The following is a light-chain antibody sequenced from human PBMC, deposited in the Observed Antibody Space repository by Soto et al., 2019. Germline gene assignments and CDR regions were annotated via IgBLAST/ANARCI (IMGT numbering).Light chain of an antibody. CDR1: QTISSW. CDR2: KAS. V-gene: IGKV1-5*03. Sequence: DIQMTQPPSTLSGSVGYRVTITCRASQTISSWLAWYQQKPGKAPKLLIYKASTLKSGVPSRFSGSGSETEFTLTISSLFPDDFATYYCQQYNRYWTFGQGTTGDIK. J-gene: IGKJ1*01. CDR3: QQYNRYWT.